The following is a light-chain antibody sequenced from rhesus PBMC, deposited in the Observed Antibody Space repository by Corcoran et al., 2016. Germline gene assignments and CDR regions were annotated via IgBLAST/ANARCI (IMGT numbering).Light chain of an antibody. Sequence: DIQMTQSPSSVSASVGDRVTITCRASQGISSYLAWYQQKPGNAPKLLIYYATPLQSGVPSRFSGSGSGTEFTLTISSLQPEDFATYYCQQYNKLPRTFGQGTKVEIK. J-gene: IGKJ1*01. CDR3: QQYNKLPRT. CDR1: QGISSY. CDR2: YAT. V-gene: IGKV1-25*01.